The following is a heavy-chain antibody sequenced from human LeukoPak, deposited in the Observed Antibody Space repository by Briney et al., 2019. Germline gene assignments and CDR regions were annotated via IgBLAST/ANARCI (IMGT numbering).Heavy chain of an antibody. CDR1: GYSISSGYY. CDR3: ARGTTVTTFFDY. CDR2: IYHSGST. V-gene: IGHV4-38-2*02. D-gene: IGHD4-17*01. J-gene: IGHJ4*02. Sequence: PSETLSLTCTVSGYSISSGYYWGWIRQPPGKGLEWIGSIYHSGSTYYNPSLKSRVTISVDTSKNQFSLKLSSVTAADTAVYYCARGTTVTTFFDYWGQGTLVTVSS.